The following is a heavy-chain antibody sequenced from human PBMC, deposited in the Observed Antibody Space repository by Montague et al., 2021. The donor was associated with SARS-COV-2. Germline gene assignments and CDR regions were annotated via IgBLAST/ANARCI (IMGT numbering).Heavy chain of an antibody. Sequence: CAISGDSVSRDSVAWNWIRQSPSRGLEWLGRTYHRSEWYMDYALSLNSRVTINPDTSKNEFSLHLNSVTPDDSAVYYCARVEYYGFWSGQYDTRYYFYGMDVWGQGTTVTVSS. V-gene: IGHV6-1*01. CDR3: ARVEYYGFWSGQYDTRYYFYGMDV. D-gene: IGHD3-3*01. CDR1: GDSVSRDSVA. CDR2: TYHRSEWYM. J-gene: IGHJ6*02.